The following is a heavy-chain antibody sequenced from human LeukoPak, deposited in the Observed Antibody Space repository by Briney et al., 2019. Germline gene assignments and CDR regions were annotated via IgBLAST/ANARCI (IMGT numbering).Heavy chain of an antibody. D-gene: IGHD6-13*01. V-gene: IGHV3-7*01. J-gene: IGHJ4*02. CDR2: IKQDGSEK. CDR1: GFTFSTYS. CDR3: ARGLSYSSSFSY. Sequence: GGSLRLSCAASGFTFSTYSMNWVRQAPGKGLEWVANIKQDGSEKYYVDSVKGRFTISRDNAKNSLYLQMNSLRAEDMAVYYCARGLSYSSSFSYWGQGTLVTVSS.